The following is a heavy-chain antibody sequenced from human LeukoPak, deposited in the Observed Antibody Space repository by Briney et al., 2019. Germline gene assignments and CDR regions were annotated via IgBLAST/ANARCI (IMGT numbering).Heavy chain of an antibody. V-gene: IGHV3-23*01. CDR3: AKAQTYYYEY. Sequence: GGSLRLSCAASGFTFSSYTMSWVRQAPGEGLEWVSAISGSGGSTYYADSVKGRFTISRDNSKNTLYLQMNSLRAEDTAVYYCAKAQTYYYEYWGQGTLVTVSS. J-gene: IGHJ4*02. CDR1: GFTFSSYT. CDR2: ISGSGGST.